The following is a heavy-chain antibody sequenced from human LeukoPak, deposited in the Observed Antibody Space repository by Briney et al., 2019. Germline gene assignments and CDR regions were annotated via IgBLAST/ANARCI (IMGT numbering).Heavy chain of an antibody. J-gene: IGHJ3*02. D-gene: IGHD3-22*01. CDR1: GIAFSKDW. CDR3: TNFNDRDAFDI. CDR2: IKSKTDGGTT. V-gene: IGHV3-15*01. Sequence: GGSLRLSRAASGIAFSKDWMDWVRQAPGKGLEWVGRIKSKTDGGTTDYAAPVKGRFTISRDDSKNTLYLQMDSLKTEDTAVYYCTNFNDRDAFDIWGQGTMVTVSS.